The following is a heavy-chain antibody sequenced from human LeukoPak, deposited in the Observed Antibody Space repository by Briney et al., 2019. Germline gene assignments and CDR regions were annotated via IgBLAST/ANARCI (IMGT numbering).Heavy chain of an antibody. Sequence: GGSLRLSCAASGFIFNNFALNWLRQAPGTGLERISHISDSGGDTYYADFVRGRFTISRDNFKNTLYLQMNSLRADDTAIYYCARVIRYGSGNYYYFDYWGQGTLVTVSS. V-gene: IGHV3-23*01. CDR2: ISDSGGDT. J-gene: IGHJ4*02. CDR3: ARVIRYGSGNYYYFDY. CDR1: GFIFNNFA. D-gene: IGHD3-10*01.